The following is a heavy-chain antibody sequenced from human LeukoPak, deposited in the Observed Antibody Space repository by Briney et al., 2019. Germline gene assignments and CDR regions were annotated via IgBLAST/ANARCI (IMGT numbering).Heavy chain of an antibody. CDR2: IIPILGIA. J-gene: IGHJ4*02. V-gene: IGHV1-69*04. D-gene: IGHD3-10*01. CDR3: ARDFPAYMVRGVTRYYFDY. Sequence: ASVKVSCKASGGTFSSYAISWVRQAPGQGLEWMGRIIPILGIANYAQKFQGRVTITADKSTSTAYMELSSLRSEDTAVYYCARDFPAYMVRGVTRYYFDYWGQGTLVTVSS. CDR1: GGTFSSYA.